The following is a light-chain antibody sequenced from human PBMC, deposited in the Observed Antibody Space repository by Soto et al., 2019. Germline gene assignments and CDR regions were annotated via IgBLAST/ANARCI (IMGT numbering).Light chain of an antibody. CDR3: QQYGGSFRV. J-gene: IGKJ3*01. CDR1: QSVSSSY. CDR2: GAS. Sequence: EIVLTQSPGTLSLSPGERATLSCRASQSVSSSYLAWYQQKPGQAPRLLIYGASTRATGIPARFSGSGSGTDFTLTISRLEPEDFAVYYCQQYGGSFRVFGPGTKVDI. V-gene: IGKV3-20*01.